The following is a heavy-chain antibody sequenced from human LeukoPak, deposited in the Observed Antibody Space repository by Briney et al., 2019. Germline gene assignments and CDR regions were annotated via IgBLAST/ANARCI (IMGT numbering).Heavy chain of an antibody. D-gene: IGHD6-19*01. V-gene: IGHV4-34*01. CDR2: INHSGNT. J-gene: IGHJ4*02. Sequence: SETLSLTCAVYGGSFSGYYWSWIRQPPGKGLEWIGDINHSGNTNYNPSLKSRVTISVDTSKNQFSLKLGSVTAADTAVYYCARETRIGVAGHYYFDYWGQGTLVTVSS. CDR3: ARETRIGVAGHYYFDY. CDR1: GGSFSGYY.